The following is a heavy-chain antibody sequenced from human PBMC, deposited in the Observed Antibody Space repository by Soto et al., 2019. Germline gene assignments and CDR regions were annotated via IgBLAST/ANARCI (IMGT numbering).Heavy chain of an antibody. V-gene: IGHV3-66*01. CDR3: ARDLERSGSYDL. CDR2: IYSGGST. CDR1: GFTVSSNY. Sequence: GGSLRLSCAASGFTVSSNYMSWVRQAPGKGLEWVSVIYSGGSTYYADSVKGRFTISRDNSKNTLYLQMNSLRAEDTAVYYCARDLERSGSYDLWGQGTLVTVSS. D-gene: IGHD3-10*01. J-gene: IGHJ4*02.